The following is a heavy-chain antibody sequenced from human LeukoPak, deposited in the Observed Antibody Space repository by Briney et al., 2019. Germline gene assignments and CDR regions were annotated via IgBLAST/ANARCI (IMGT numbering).Heavy chain of an antibody. CDR3: ATNIVVVPAADHYYYYYGMDV. D-gene: IGHD2-2*01. Sequence: ASVKVSCKASGGTFSSYAISWVRQAPGQGLEWMGGIIPIFGTANYAQKFQGRVTITADESTSTAYMELSSLRSEDTAVYYCATNIVVVPAADHYYYYYGMDVWGQGTTVTVSS. CDR2: IIPIFGTA. V-gene: IGHV1-69*13. CDR1: GGTFSSYA. J-gene: IGHJ6*02.